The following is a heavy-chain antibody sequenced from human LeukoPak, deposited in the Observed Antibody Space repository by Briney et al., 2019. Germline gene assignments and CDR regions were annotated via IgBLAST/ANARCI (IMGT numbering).Heavy chain of an antibody. J-gene: IGHJ5*02. D-gene: IGHD6-13*01. CDR2: IDNIGST. CDR3: ARPPGIAAAWFGP. V-gene: IGHV4-39*01. CDR1: GGSISSSSYN. Sequence: SETLSLTCTVSGGSISSSSYNWAWIRQPPGKGLEWIGNIDNIGSTYYNPSLQSRVTISVDKSKDQLSLKLNSVTATDTAIYYCARPPGIAAAWFGPWGQGTLVTVSS.